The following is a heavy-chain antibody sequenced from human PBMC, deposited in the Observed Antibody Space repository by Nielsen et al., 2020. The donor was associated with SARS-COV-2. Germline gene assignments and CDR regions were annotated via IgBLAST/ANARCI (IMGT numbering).Heavy chain of an antibody. D-gene: IGHD3-9*01. Sequence: VRQAPGKGLEWIGEIYHSGSTNYNPSLKSRVTISVDKSKNQFSLKLSSVTAADTAVYYCARVKYDILTGLFRDYYYYYMDVWGKGTTVTVSS. CDR2: IYHSGST. J-gene: IGHJ6*03. V-gene: IGHV4-4*02. CDR3: ARVKYDILTGLFRDYYYYYMDV.